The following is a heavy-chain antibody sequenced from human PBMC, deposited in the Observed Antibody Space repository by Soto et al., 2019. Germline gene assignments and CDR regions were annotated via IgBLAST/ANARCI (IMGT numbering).Heavy chain of an antibody. D-gene: IGHD6-6*01. Sequence: SSETLSLTCTVSGGSISSYYWSWIRQPPGKGLEWIGYIYYSGSTNYNPSLKSRVTISVDTSKNQFSLKLSSVTAADTAVYYCARRTYSSSSATAGFYYYYYYMDVWGKGTTVTVSS. V-gene: IGHV4-59*08. CDR3: ARRTYSSSSATAGFYYYYYYMDV. CDR1: GGSISSYY. J-gene: IGHJ6*03. CDR2: IYYSGST.